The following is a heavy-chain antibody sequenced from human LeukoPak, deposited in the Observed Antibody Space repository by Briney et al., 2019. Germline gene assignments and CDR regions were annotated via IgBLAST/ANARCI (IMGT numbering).Heavy chain of an antibody. V-gene: IGHV3-48*01. CDR2: ISSSSSTI. Sequence: GGSLRLSCAASGVTFSSYSMNWVRQAPGKGLEWVSYISSSSSTIYYADSVKGRFTISRDNAKNSLYLQMNSLRAEDTAVYYCARSAQSGSYFTDAFDIWGQGTMVTVSS. D-gene: IGHD1-26*01. CDR3: ARSAQSGSYFTDAFDI. J-gene: IGHJ3*02. CDR1: GVTFSSYS.